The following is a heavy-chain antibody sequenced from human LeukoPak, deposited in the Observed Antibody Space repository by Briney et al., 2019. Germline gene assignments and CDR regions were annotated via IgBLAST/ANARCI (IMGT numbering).Heavy chain of an antibody. Sequence: PRVKVSCEASGYTFSEYYMHCVPQAPGQGRESMSGINPNSGGTNYAQRFQGRVTMTRDTSMTTAYVELCRLRSDDTAEYDCARGPSRDVETAMIASRFDPWGQGTLVTVSS. CDR3: ARGPSRDVETAMIASRFDP. D-gene: IGHD5-18*01. CDR2: INPNSGGT. J-gene: IGHJ5*02. V-gene: IGHV1-2*02. CDR1: GYTFSEYY.